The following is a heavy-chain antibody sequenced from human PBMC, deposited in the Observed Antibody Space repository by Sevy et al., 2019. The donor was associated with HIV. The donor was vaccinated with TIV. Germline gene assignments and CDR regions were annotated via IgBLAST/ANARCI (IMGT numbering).Heavy chain of an antibody. V-gene: IGHV4-59*08. CDR3: AGENAWGRGYS. CDR2: IYYNGHI. CDR1: GGFITSLY. Sequence: SETLSLTCTVSGGFITSLYWNWIRQPPGKGLEWIANIYYNGHINYNPSLKSRVTLSLDTSKNQFSLRLSSVTAADTARYYCAGENAWGRGYSWGQGTLVTVSS. J-gene: IGHJ4*02. D-gene: IGHD1-26*01.